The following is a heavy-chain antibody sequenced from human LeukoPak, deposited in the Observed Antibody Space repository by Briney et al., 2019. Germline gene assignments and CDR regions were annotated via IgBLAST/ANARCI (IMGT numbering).Heavy chain of an antibody. CDR2: INPSGGST. D-gene: IGHD1-7*01. CDR1: GYTFTSYY. J-gene: IGHJ6*03. CDR3: ARANTDWNYGYYYYMDV. V-gene: IGHV1-46*01. Sequence: ASVKVSCKASGYTFTSYYMHWVRQAPGQGLEWMGIINPSGGSTSYAQKLQGRVTMTRDKSTSTAYMELRSLRSDDTAVYYCARANTDWNYGYYYYMDVWGKGTTVTVSS.